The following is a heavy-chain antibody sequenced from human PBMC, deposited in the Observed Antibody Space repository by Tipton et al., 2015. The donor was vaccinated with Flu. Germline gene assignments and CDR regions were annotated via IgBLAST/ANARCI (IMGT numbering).Heavy chain of an antibody. Sequence: TLSLTCTVSGDSVSNSDYYWNWIRQEPGKGLEWIGHIDFSGSTHYNLSLKSRLTISIDTSKNQFSLRLNGVTGADTAVYYCAREGPYFYGMDVWGQGTTATVSS. J-gene: IGHJ6*02. CDR2: IDFSGST. CDR1: GDSVSNSDYY. CDR3: AREGPYFYGMDV. V-gene: IGHV4-31*03.